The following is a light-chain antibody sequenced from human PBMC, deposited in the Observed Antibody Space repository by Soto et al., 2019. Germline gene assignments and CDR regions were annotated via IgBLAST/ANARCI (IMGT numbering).Light chain of an antibody. CDR2: GAS. J-gene: IGKJ2*01. CDR3: QQYGSSSYT. Sequence: EIVLTQSPGTLSLSPGERATLSCRASQSVSSSYLTWYQQRPGQAPRLLIYGASSRATGIPDRFSGSGSGIDFTLTISRLEPEDFAVYYCQQYGSSSYTCGQGTKLEIK. V-gene: IGKV3-20*01. CDR1: QSVSSSY.